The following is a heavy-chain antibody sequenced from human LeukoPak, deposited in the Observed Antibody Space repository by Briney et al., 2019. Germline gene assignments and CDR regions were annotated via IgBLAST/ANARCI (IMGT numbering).Heavy chain of an antibody. CDR3: ARVALGECSGGSCYSGYYYMDV. Sequence: PSETLSLTCSVSGGSISSSSYYWGWIRQPPGKGLEWIGCIYYSGSTYYNSSLKSRVTISVDTSKNQFSLKLSSATAADTAVYYCARVALGECSGGSCYSGYYYMDVWGKGTTVTVSS. J-gene: IGHJ6*03. V-gene: IGHV4-39*01. CDR2: IYYSGST. CDR1: GGSISSSSYY. D-gene: IGHD2-15*01.